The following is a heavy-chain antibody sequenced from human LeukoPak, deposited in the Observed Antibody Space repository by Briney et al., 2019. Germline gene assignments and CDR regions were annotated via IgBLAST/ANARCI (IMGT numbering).Heavy chain of an antibody. J-gene: IGHJ4*02. D-gene: IGHD1/OR15-1a*01. CDR3: ASSESQTKFDY. V-gene: IGHV5-51*01. CDR2: FSPGDSDT. CDR1: GYSFTNHW. Sequence: GESLKISCKGSGYSFTNHWIGWVRQMPGKGLEWMGIFSPGDSDTAYSPSFQGQVTISADKSISTAYLQWSSLKASDTAMYYCASSESQTKFDYWGQGTLLIVSS.